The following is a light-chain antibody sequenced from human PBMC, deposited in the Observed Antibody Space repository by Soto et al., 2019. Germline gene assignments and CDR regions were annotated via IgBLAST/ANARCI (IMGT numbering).Light chain of an antibody. V-gene: IGKV1-6*01. J-gene: IGKJ2*01. Sequence: AIQMTQSPSFLSASVGDRVTITCRASQGIRNDLAWYQQRPGKAPKLLIYGASTLERGGPSRFGGSGSGTYFTLTITSLQPEDFATYYCLQDYNSPYTFGQGTKLEIK. CDR1: QGIRND. CDR3: LQDYNSPYT. CDR2: GAS.